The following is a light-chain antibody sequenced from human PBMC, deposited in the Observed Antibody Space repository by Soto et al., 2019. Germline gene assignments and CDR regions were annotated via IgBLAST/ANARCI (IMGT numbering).Light chain of an antibody. CDR3: HQYGNSPRT. Sequence: EIVLTQAPGTLFLSPGERVSLSCRASQTINRSFLAWYQQKLGQAPRLLIYGASSRATGVPDRFSGSGSGTDFTLTISRLEPGDFAVYYCHQYGNSPRTFGQGTKLDI. V-gene: IGKV3-20*01. CDR1: QTINRSF. CDR2: GAS. J-gene: IGKJ1*01.